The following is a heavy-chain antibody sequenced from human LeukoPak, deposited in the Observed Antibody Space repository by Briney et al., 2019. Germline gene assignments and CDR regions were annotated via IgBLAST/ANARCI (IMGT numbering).Heavy chain of an antibody. CDR2: IWYDGSNK. V-gene: IGHV3-33*01. Sequence: GRSLRLSCAASGFTFSSYGMHWVRQAPGKGLEWVAVIWYDGSNKYYADSVKGRFTISRDNSKNTLYLQMNSLRAEDTAVYYCARETDTAMVPPFDYWGQGTLVTVSS. CDR3: ARETDTAMVPPFDY. CDR1: GFTFSSYG. D-gene: IGHD5-18*01. J-gene: IGHJ4*02.